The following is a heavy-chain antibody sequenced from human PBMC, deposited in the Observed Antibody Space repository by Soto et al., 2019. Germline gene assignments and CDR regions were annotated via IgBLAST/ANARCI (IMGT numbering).Heavy chain of an antibody. CDR3: AKESYDSSGYYPLGPFDI. V-gene: IGHV3-9*01. CDR1: GFTFDDYA. Sequence: GGSLRLSCAASGFTFDDYAMHWVRQAPGKGLEWVSGISWNSGSIGYADSVKGRFTISRDNAKNSLYLQMNSLRAEDTALFYCAKESYDSSGYYPLGPFDIWGQGTMVTVSS. CDR2: ISWNSGSI. J-gene: IGHJ3*02. D-gene: IGHD3-22*01.